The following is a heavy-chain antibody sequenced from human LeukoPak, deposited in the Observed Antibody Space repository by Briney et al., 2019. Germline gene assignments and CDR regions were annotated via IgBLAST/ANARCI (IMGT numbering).Heavy chain of an antibody. J-gene: IGHJ4*02. V-gene: IGHV3-30*18. D-gene: IGHD5-12*01. CDR1: GFTFSSYG. CDR2: ISYDGSNK. CDR3: AKVNIVATIFDY. Sequence: PGGSLRLSCAASGFTFSSYGMHWVRQAPGKGLKWVAVISYDGSNKYYADSVKGRFTISRDNSKNTLYLQMNSLRAEDTAVYYCAKVNIVATIFDYWGQGTLVTVSS.